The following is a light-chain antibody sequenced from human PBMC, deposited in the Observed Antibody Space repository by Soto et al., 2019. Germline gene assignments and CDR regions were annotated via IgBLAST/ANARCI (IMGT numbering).Light chain of an antibody. CDR1: QSLRNN. CDR2: HAS. V-gene: IGKV3-15*01. Sequence: IVMTQSPATLSLSPGQRATLSCRASQSLRNNLAWYQQKPGQAPRLLIYHASIRATAIPDRFSASGSGTEFTLTISRLQSEDFAPYFCQQYNDWPQLTFGGGTKVDIK. J-gene: IGKJ4*01. CDR3: QQYNDWPQLT.